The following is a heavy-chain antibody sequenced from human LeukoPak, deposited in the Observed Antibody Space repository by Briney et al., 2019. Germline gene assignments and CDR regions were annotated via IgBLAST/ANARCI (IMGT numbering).Heavy chain of an antibody. CDR3: ARDKSYGDSEDG. J-gene: IGHJ4*02. Sequence: GGSPRLSCAASGYTFNTYWMSWVRQAPGKGLEWVANINQDGSEKYYVDSVKGRFTISRDNAKKSLNLHMNSLRAEATAVYYCARDKSYGDSEDGWGQGALVTVSS. D-gene: IGHD4-17*01. V-gene: IGHV3-7*05. CDR1: GYTFNTYW. CDR2: INQDGSEK.